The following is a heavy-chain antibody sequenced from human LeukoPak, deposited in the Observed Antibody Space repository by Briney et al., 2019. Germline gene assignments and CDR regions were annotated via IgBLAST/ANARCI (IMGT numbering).Heavy chain of an antibody. CDR2: INPSGGST. J-gene: IGHJ6*02. Sequence: ASVKVSCKASGYTFTSYYMHWVRQAPGQGLEWMGIINPSGGSTSYAQKFQGRVTMTRDTSTSTVYMELSSLRSEDTAVYYCARAAISTRYYHYYGMDVWGQGTTVTVSS. CDR1: GYTFTSYY. CDR3: ARAAISTRYYHYYGMDV. V-gene: IGHV1-46*01. D-gene: IGHD2-21*01.